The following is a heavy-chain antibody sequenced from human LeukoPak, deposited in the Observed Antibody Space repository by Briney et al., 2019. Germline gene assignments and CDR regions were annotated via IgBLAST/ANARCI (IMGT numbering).Heavy chain of an antibody. J-gene: IGHJ4*02. D-gene: IGHD3-22*01. CDR1: QFSFSSYS. CDR2: INKGATHM. V-gene: IGHV3-21*01. CDR3: VRLRRNTDSSGYYYYYDY. Sequence: NPGGSLRLSCEASQFSFSSYSFNWVRQAPGQGLEWVSYINKGATHMYYADSMKGRFTVSRDDAKNSLYLQMNSLRPEDTAVYYCVRLRRNTDSSGYYYYYDYWGRGTLVTVSS.